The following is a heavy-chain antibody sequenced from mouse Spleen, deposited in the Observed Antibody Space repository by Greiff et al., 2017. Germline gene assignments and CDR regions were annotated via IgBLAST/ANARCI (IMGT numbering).Heavy chain of an antibody. Sequence: VQLQQSGPELVKPGASVKISCKASGYTFTDYYMNWVKQSHGKSLEWIGDINPNNGGTSYNQKFKGKATLTVDKSSSTAYMELRSLTSEDSAVYYCARQLGLPLYAMDYWGQGTSVTVSS. CDR1: GYTFTDYY. D-gene: IGHD3-1*01. J-gene: IGHJ4*01. CDR2: INPNNGGT. CDR3: ARQLGLPLYAMDY. V-gene: IGHV1-26*01.